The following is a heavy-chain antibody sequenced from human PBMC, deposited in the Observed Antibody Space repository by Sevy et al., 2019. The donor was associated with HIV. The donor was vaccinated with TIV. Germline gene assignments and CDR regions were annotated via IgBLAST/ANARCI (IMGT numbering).Heavy chain of an antibody. J-gene: IGHJ3*02. V-gene: IGHV3-30-3*01. CDR1: GFTFSSYA. CDR3: ARDRLDYGDYVPDDAFDI. CDR2: ISYDGSNK. D-gene: IGHD4-17*01. Sequence: GGSLRLSCAASGFTFSSYAMHWVRQAPGKGLEWVAVISYDGSNKYYADSVKGRFTISRDNSKNTLYLQMNSLMAEDTAVYYCARDRLDYGDYVPDDAFDIWGQGTMVTVSS.